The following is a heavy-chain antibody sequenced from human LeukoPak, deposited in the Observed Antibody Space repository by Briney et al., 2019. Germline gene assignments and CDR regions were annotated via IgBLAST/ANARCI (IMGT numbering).Heavy chain of an antibody. CDR1: GFTSSSYG. J-gene: IGHJ4*02. D-gene: IGHD5-18*01. Sequence: GGSLRLSCAASGFTSSSYGMHWVRQAPGKGLEWVAVISYDGSNKYYADSVKGRFTISRDNSKNTLYLQMNSLRAEDTAVYYCAKDLRGYSYGYELDYWGQGTLVTVSS. V-gene: IGHV3-30*18. CDR3: AKDLRGYSYGYELDY. CDR2: ISYDGSNK.